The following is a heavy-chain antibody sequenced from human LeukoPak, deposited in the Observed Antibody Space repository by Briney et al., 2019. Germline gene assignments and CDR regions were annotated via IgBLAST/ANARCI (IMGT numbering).Heavy chain of an antibody. CDR2: IYYSGST. CDR1: GGSISSYY. Sequence: SETLSLTCTVSGGSISSYYWSWIRQPPGKGPEWIGYIYYSGSTNYNPSLKSRVTISVDTSKNQFSLKLSSVTAADTAVYYCARGDVKVDYWGQGTLVTVSS. CDR3: ARGDVKVDY. J-gene: IGHJ4*02. V-gene: IGHV4-59*01.